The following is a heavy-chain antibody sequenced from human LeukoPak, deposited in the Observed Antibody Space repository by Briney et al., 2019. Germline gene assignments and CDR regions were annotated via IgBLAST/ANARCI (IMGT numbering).Heavy chain of an antibody. Sequence: YPGRSLRLSCAASGFTFSSYGMHWVRQAPGKGLEWVAVISYDGSNKYYADSVKGRFTISRDNSKNTLYLQMNSLRAEDTAVYYCAKDREGAVAEYFDYWGQGTLVTVSS. D-gene: IGHD6-19*01. CDR2: ISYDGSNK. CDR3: AKDREGAVAEYFDY. CDR1: GFTFSSYG. J-gene: IGHJ4*02. V-gene: IGHV3-30*18.